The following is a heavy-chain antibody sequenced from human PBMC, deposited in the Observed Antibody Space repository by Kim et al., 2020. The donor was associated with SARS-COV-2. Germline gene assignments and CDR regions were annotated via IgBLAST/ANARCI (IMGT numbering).Heavy chain of an antibody. CDR2: IIPIFGTA. V-gene: IGHV1-69*13. Sequence: SVKVSCKASGGTFSSYAISWVRQAPGQGLEWMGGIIPIFGTANYAQKFQGRVTITADESTSTAYMELSSLRSEDTAVYYCARVKVRAAVAVYYFDYWGQGTLVTVSS. J-gene: IGHJ4*02. CDR1: GGTFSSYA. CDR3: ARVKVRAAVAVYYFDY. D-gene: IGHD6-19*01.